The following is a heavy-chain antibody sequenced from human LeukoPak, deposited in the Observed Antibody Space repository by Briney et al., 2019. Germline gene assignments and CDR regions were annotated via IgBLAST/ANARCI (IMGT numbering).Heavy chain of an antibody. D-gene: IGHD2-15*01. CDR2: INPNSGGT. Sequence: GASVKVSCKASGYTFTGYYMHWVRQAPGQGLEWMGRINPNSGGTNYAQKFQGRVTMTRDTSISTAYMELSRLRSDDTAVYYCAAPGYCSGGSCYPNWFDPWGQGILVTVSS. CDR1: GYTFTGYY. J-gene: IGHJ5*02. V-gene: IGHV1-2*06. CDR3: AAPGYCSGGSCYPNWFDP.